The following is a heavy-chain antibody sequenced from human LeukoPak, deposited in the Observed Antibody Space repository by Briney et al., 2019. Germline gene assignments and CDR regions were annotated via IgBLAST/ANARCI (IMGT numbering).Heavy chain of an antibody. J-gene: IGHJ6*02. V-gene: IGHV3-23*01. CDR1: GFTFSSYA. CDR2: IPGSGGAT. Sequence: GGSLRLSCEASGFTFSSYAIRWVRQAPGTGLEWVSSIPGSGGATYYADSVRGRFSISRDSSENTVYLQMNSLRDEDTAAYYCARARPWDSSRSYYFGMDVWGHGTTVTVSS. CDR3: ARARPWDSSRSYYFGMDV. D-gene: IGHD3-22*01.